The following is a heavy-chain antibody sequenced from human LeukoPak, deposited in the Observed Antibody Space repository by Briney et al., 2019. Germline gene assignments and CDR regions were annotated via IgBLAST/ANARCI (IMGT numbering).Heavy chain of an antibody. J-gene: IGHJ3*02. CDR1: GYSISSAYY. CDR3: ARSWRYDSSIPDAFDI. D-gene: IGHD3-22*01. Sequence: SETLSLTCAVSGYSISSAYYWGWIRQPPGKGLEWIGSIYPSGNTYYNPSLKSRATMSLDTSKNQFSLKLSSVTAADTAIYYCARSWRYDSSIPDAFDIWGQGTMVTVSS. V-gene: IGHV4-38-2*01. CDR2: IYPSGNT.